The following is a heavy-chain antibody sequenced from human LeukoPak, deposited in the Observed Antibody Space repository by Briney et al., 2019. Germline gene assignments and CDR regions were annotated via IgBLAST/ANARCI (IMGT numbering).Heavy chain of an antibody. D-gene: IGHD3-22*01. V-gene: IGHV4-4*07. CDR1: GGSISSYY. CDR3: ARDWRSGYYLSWFDP. CDR2: IYTSGST. J-gene: IGHJ5*02. Sequence: SETLSLTCTVSGGSISSYYWSWIRQPAGKGLEWIGRIYTSGSTNYNPSLKSRVTMSVDTSKNQFSLKLSSVTAADTAAYYCARDWRSGYYLSWFDPWDQGTLVTVSS.